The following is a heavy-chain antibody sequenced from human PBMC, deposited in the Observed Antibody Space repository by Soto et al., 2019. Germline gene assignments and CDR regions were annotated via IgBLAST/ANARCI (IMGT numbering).Heavy chain of an antibody. CDR1: GYTFTSYA. Sequence: QVQLVQSGAEVKKPGASVKVSCKASGYTFTSYAMHWVRQAPGQRLEWMGWINAGNGNTKYSQKFQGRVTITRDTSTSTAYMELSSLRSEDTAVYYCAREAMRGVTIHWFDPWGQGTLVTVSS. V-gene: IGHV1-3*01. D-gene: IGHD3-10*01. CDR3: AREAMRGVTIHWFDP. J-gene: IGHJ5*02. CDR2: INAGNGNT.